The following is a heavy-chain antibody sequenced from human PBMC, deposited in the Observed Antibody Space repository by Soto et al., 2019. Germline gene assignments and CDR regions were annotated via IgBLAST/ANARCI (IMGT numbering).Heavy chain of an antibody. CDR3: AKLLRLGELSFSSIDY. Sequence: PGGSLRLSCAASGFTFSSYAMSWVRQAPGKGLEWVSAISGSGGSTYYADSVKGRFTISRDNSKNTLYLQMNSLRAEDTAVYYCAKLLRLGELSFSSIDYWGQGTLATVSS. D-gene: IGHD3-16*02. V-gene: IGHV3-23*01. CDR1: GFTFSSYA. CDR2: ISGSGGST. J-gene: IGHJ4*02.